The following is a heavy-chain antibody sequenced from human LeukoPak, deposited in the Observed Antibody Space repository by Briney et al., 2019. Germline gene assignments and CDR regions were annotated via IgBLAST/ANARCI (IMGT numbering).Heavy chain of an antibody. J-gene: IGHJ5*02. CDR3: ARDKGEPAP. V-gene: IGHV4-39*02. Sequence: SETLSLTCIVSGGSISSISSNNYHWGWIRQPPGKGLEWIGSIYYSGSTYYNPSLKSRVTISVDTSKNQFSLKLSSVTAADTAVYYCARDKGEPAPWGQGTLVTVSS. CDR2: IYYSGST. CDR1: GGSISSISSNNYH. D-gene: IGHD3-16*01.